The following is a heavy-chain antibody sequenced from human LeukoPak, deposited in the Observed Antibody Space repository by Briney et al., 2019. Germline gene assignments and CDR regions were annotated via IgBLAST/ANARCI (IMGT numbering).Heavy chain of an antibody. J-gene: IGHJ3*02. Sequence: SETLSLTCTVSGGSISSYYWSWIRQPPGKGLEWIGYIYYSGSINYNPSLKSRVTISVDTSKNQFSLKLSSVTAADTAVYYCAKTSFTTTVVTFFDAFDIWGQGTMVTVSS. CDR2: IYYSGSI. CDR3: AKTSFTTTVVTFFDAFDI. CDR1: GGSISSYY. D-gene: IGHD4-23*01. V-gene: IGHV4-59*08.